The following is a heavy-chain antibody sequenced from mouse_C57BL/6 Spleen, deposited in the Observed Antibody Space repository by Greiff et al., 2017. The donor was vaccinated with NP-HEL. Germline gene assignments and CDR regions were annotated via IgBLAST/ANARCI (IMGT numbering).Heavy chain of an antibody. CDR3: ARFIYDYDGTMDY. CDR2: INPSTGGT. D-gene: IGHD2-4*01. V-gene: IGHV1-42*01. J-gene: IGHJ4*01. Sequence: DVQLQESGPELVKPGASVKISCKASGYSFTGYYMNWVKQSPEKSLEWIGEINPSTGGTTYNQKFKAKATLTVDKSSSTAYMQLKSLTSEDSAVYYCARFIYDYDGTMDYWGQGTSVTVSS. CDR1: GYSFTGYY.